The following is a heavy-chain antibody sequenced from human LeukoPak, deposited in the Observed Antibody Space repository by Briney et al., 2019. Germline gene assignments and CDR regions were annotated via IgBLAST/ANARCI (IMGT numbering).Heavy chain of an antibody. CDR3: ATDRGDYSLDY. CDR1: GFTFNTYK. J-gene: IGHJ4*02. V-gene: IGHV3-21*01. D-gene: IGHD4-17*01. CDR2: ISSSSSYI. Sequence: GGSLRLSCAASGFTFNTYKMNWVRQAPGEGLEWVSSISSSSSYIYYADSVKGRFTISRDNAKNSLYLQMNSLRAEDTAVYYCATDRGDYSLDYWGQGTLVTVSS.